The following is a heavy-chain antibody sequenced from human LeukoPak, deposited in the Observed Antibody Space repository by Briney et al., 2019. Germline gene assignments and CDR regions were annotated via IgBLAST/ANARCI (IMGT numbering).Heavy chain of an antibody. V-gene: IGHV3-48*01. J-gene: IGHJ4*02. CDR2: ISSSSTTT. D-gene: IGHD2-2*01. Sequence: PGGSLRLSCAASGFTFSNYDMNWVRQAPGKGLEWVSYISSSSTTTYYADSVKGRFTISRDNAKNTLYLQMNSLRAEDTAVYYCAKAGVVPAAIYFDYWGQGTLVTVSS. CDR3: AKAGVVPAAIYFDY. CDR1: GFTFSNYD.